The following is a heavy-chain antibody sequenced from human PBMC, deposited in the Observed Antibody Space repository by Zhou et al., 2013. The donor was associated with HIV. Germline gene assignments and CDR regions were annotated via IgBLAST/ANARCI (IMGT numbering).Heavy chain of an antibody. V-gene: IGHV1-69*05. CDR2: IIPIFGTA. Sequence: QVQLVQSGAEVKKPGSSVKVSCKASGGTFSSYAISWVRQAPGQGLEWMGGIIPIFGTANYAQKFQGRVTITTDESTSTAYMELSSLRSEDTAVYYCARSILPHDWLPPDYYYYMDVWGKGTTVTVSS. D-gene: IGHD3-9*01. CDR3: ARSILPHDWLPPDYYYYMDV. CDR1: GGTFSSYA. J-gene: IGHJ6*03.